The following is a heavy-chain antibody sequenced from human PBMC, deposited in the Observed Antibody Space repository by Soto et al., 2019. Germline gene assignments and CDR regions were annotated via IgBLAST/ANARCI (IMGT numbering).Heavy chain of an antibody. CDR2: IKPSGGSR. CDR1: GYIFSSVY. J-gene: IGHJ5*02. CDR3: ARGRIIVAGGFDP. Sequence: ASVKVSCKAPGYIFSSVYINWVRQAPGQGLEWMGIIKPSGGSRSYAQKFQGRLTMTRNTSISTVYMELSSLSFEDTAVYYCARGRIIVAGGFDPWGQGTLVTVS. V-gene: IGHV1-46*01. D-gene: IGHD6-19*01.